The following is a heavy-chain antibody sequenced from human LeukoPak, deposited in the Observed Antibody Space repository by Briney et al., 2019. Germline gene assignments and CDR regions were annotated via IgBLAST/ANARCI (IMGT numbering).Heavy chain of an antibody. CDR3: ARAGIAAAGNDAFDI. J-gene: IGHJ3*02. CDR2: INPSGGST. CDR1: GYTFTSYY. Sequence: ASVNVSCKASGYTFTSYYMHWVRQAPGQGLEWMGIINPSGGSTSYAQKFQGRVTMTRDMSTSTVYMELSSLRSEDTAVYYCARAGIAAAGNDAFDIWGQGTMVTVSS. V-gene: IGHV1-46*01. D-gene: IGHD6-13*01.